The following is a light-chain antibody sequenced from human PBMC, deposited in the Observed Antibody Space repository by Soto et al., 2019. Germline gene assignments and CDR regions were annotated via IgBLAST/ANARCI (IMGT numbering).Light chain of an antibody. V-gene: IGKV3-11*01. J-gene: IGKJ1*01. CDR1: QYINTR. Sequence: EIGMTQSPSTLSSSPGDRVTLSCRASQYINTRVAWYQHRPRQAPRLLLYPTSIRAAGIPARFSASGSGTDFTITISDVQPEDFALYYCHQRQSWPRTFGQGTKVDIK. CDR2: PTS. CDR3: HQRQSWPRT.